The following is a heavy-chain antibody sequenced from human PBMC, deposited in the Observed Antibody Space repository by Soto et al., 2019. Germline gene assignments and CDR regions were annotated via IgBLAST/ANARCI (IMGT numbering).Heavy chain of an antibody. J-gene: IGHJ4*02. D-gene: IGHD2-21*01. CDR1: GGSISSYY. V-gene: IGHV4-59*01. CDR3: ARSGYCGGDNCSAARYTDY. Sequence: PSETLSLTCTVSGGSISSYYWSWIRQPPGKGLEWIGYIYYSGTTNYNPSLKSRVTISVDTSKNQFSLKLNSVTAADTAVYFCARSGYCGGDNCSAARYTDYWGQGTLLTVSS. CDR2: IYYSGTT.